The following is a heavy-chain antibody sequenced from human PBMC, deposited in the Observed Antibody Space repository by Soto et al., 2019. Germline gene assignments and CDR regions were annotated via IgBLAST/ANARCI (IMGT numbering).Heavy chain of an antibody. J-gene: IGHJ5*02. CDR3: ARHRSSFGDPTGGWFDP. D-gene: IGHD4-17*01. Sequence: QVQLVESGGGVVQPGRSLRLSCAASGFTFSSYGMHWVRQAPGKGLEWVAVIWYDGSNKYYADSVKGRFTISRDNSKNSLYLQMNSLRAEDTAVYYCARHRSSFGDPTGGWFDPWGQGTLVTVSS. CDR1: GFTFSSYG. CDR2: IWYDGSNK. V-gene: IGHV3-33*01.